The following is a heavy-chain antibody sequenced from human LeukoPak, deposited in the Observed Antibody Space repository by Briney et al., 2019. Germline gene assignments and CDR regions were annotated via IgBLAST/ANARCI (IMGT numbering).Heavy chain of an antibody. J-gene: IGHJ5*02. CDR3: AAGVVVTASRGDWFDP. V-gene: IGHV4-34*01. CDR1: GGSIGTSY. CDR2: INHSGST. D-gene: IGHD2-21*02. Sequence: TSETLSLTCTVSGGSIGTSYWSWIRQPPGKGLEWIGEINHSGSTNYNPSLKSRVTISVDTSKNQFSLKLSSVTAADTAVYYCAAGVVVTASRGDWFDPWGQGTLVTVSS.